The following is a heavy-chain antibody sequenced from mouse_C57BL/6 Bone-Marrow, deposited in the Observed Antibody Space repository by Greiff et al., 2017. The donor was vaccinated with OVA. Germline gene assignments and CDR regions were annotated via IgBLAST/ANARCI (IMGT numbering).Heavy chain of an antibody. CDR1: GYTFTSYW. J-gene: IGHJ3*01. D-gene: IGHD2-3*01. CDR3: AGGWLLPWFAY. V-gene: IGHV1-59*01. CDR2: IDPSDSYT. Sequence: QVQLQQPGAELVRPGTSVKLSCKASGYTFTSYWMHWVKQRPGQGLEWIGVIDPSDSYTNYNQKFKGKATFTVDTSSSTAYMQLSSLTSEDSAVYYCAGGWLLPWFAYWGQGTLVTVSA.